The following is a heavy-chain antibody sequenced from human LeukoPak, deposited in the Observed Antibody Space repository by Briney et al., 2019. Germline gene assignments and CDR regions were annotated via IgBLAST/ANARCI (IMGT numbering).Heavy chain of an antibody. CDR1: GFIVSSNY. CDR3: ARATTATTDAFDI. J-gene: IGHJ3*02. Sequence: GGSLRLSCAASGFIVSSNYMSWVRQAPGKGLGWVSGIYSGGGTHYTDSVKDRFTISRDNSKNTLYLQMHSLGVEDTAVYYGARATTATTDAFDIWGQGTMVTVSS. V-gene: IGHV3-66*01. D-gene: IGHD1-1*01. CDR2: IYSGGGT.